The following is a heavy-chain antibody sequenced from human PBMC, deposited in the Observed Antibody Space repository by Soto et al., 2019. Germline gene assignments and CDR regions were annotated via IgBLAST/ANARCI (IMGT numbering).Heavy chain of an antibody. CDR1: GFTFTNYW. CDR2: INSDGSII. Sequence: EVQLVESGGGLVQPGGSLRLSCATSGFTFTNYWMHWVRQVPGKGLQWLSRINSDGSIIDYADSVKDRFTISRDNAKNTLYLQMDSLRAEDTAVYSCAKAGCSGGTCYLYYFDYWGQGALVTVSS. D-gene: IGHD2-15*01. CDR3: AKAGCSGGTCYLYYFDY. J-gene: IGHJ4*02. V-gene: IGHV3-74*01.